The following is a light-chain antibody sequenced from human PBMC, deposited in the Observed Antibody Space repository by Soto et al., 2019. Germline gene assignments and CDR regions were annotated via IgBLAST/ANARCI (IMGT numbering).Light chain of an antibody. Sequence: QAVVTQEPPLTVSPGGTVTLTCGSSTGAVTNGHYPYWFQQKPGQAPRTLIYDTTNRHSWTPARFSGSLLGGKAALTLSGAQPEDEAEYYCLLYYNGPYVFGTGTKVTVL. CDR2: DTT. CDR3: LLYYNGPYV. CDR1: TGAVTNGHY. V-gene: IGLV7-46*01. J-gene: IGLJ1*01.